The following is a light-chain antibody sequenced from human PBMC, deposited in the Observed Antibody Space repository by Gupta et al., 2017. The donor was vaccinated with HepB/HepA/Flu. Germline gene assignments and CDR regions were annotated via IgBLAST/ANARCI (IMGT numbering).Light chain of an antibody. J-gene: IGLJ2*01. V-gene: IGLV2-11*01. CDR1: SSDVGGYNY. CDR2: DVS. CDR3: CSYAGSYTRV. Sequence: QSALTQPRSVSGSPGQSVPIPCPGTSSDVGGYNYVSWYQQHPGKAPKLMIYDVSKRPSGVPDRFSGSKSGNTASLTISGLQAEDEADYYCCSYAGSYTRVFGGGTKLTVL.